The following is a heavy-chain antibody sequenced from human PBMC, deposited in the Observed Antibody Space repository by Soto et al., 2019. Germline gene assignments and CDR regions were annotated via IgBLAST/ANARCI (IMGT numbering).Heavy chain of an antibody. J-gene: IGHJ5*02. CDR1: GFSFNKYG. CDR2: VSSDGSNQ. CDR3: AKDRVIQLLPIWPDP. Sequence: QVHLVESGGGIVQPGTSLRLSCAASGFSFNKYGMHWVHQAPGKGLDWVAYVSSDGSNQYYADAAKGRFTISRDNSKSSLYLQLDSLRVEDTAVYYCAKDRVIQLLPIWPDPWGQGTLVTVSS. D-gene: IGHD2-2*01. V-gene: IGHV3-30*18.